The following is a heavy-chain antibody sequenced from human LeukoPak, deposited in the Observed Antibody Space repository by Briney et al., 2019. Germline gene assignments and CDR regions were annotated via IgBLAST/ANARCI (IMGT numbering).Heavy chain of an antibody. CDR1: GGSISSSSYY. J-gene: IGHJ5*02. CDR3: ARIRRYVRAAAGNHNWFDP. CDR2: IYYSGST. Sequence: SETLSLTCTVSGGSISSSSYYWGWIRQPPGKGLEWIGSIYYSGSTYYNPSLKSRVTISVDTSKNQFSLKLSSVTAADTAVYYCARIRRYVRAAAGNHNWFDPWGQGTLVTVSS. V-gene: IGHV4-39*01. D-gene: IGHD6-13*01.